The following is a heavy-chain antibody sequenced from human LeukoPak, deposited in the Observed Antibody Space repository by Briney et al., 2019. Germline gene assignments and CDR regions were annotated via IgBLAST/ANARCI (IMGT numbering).Heavy chain of an antibody. J-gene: IGHJ4*02. V-gene: IGHV4-31*03. CDR3: ARGLGSGNFYDFDH. D-gene: IGHD3-10*01. Sequence: PSETLSLTCTVSGGSISSGGYYWSWLRQHPGKGLEWIGYIYYSGSTYYNPSLKSRLTMSVDTSKNHFSLRLSSVTAADTAVYYCARGLGSGNFYDFDHWGQGTLVTVSS. CDR2: IYYSGST. CDR1: GGSISSGGYY.